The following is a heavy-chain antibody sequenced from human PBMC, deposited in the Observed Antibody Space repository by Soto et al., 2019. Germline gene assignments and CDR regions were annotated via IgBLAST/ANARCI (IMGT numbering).Heavy chain of an antibody. CDR2: ISGSGGST. CDR3: KGHDAFDI. V-gene: IGHV3-23*01. D-gene: IGHD1-26*01. J-gene: IGHJ3*02. CDR1: GFTFSSYA. Sequence: GGSLRLSCAASGFTFSSYAMSWVRQAPGKGLEWVSAISGSGGSTYYADSVKGRFTISRDNSRDTAVYYCASVRRSGSYYKTAKGHDAFDIWGQGTMVTVSS.